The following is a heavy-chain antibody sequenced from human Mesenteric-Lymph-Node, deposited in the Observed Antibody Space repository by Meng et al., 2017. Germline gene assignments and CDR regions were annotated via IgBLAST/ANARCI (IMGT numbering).Heavy chain of an antibody. J-gene: IGHJ1*01. CDR1: GGSISNYY. V-gene: IGHV4-4*07. D-gene: IGHD1-26*01. CDR3: ATRSGSYAGEYFQH. Sequence: SETLSLTCTVSGGSISNYYWSWIRQPAGKGLEWIGRIYISGATNYNPSLKSRVTMSEDTSKNQFSLKLISVTAADTAVYYCATRSGSYAGEYFQHWGQGTLVTVSS. CDR2: IYISGAT.